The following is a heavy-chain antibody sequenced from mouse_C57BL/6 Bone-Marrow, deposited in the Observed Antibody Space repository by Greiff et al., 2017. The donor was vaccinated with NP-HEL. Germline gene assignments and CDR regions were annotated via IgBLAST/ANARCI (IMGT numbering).Heavy chain of an antibody. CDR2: ISNLAYSI. CDR1: GFTFSDYG. Sequence: DVHLVESGGGLVQPGGSLKLSCAASGFTFSDYGMAWVRQAPRKGPEWVAFISNLAYSIYYADTVTGRFTISRENAKNTLYLGMSSLRSEDTAMYYCARLYYYGSSYEDYYAMDYWGQGTSVTVSS. J-gene: IGHJ4*01. CDR3: ARLYYYGSSYEDYYAMDY. V-gene: IGHV5-15*01. D-gene: IGHD1-1*01.